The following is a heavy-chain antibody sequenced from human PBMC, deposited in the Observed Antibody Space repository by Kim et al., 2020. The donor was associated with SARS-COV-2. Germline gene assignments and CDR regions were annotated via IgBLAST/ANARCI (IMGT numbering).Heavy chain of an antibody. CDR3: ARDGVYSADY. D-gene: IGHD2-8*01. V-gene: IGHV3-7*03. CDR2: IRHDGSEE. J-gene: IGHJ4*02. CDR1: GFTFSNYL. Sequence: GGSLRLSCAASGFTFSNYLMCWVRQTPGQGLEWVGNIRHDGSEEYYVDSVRGRFTISRDNAKNSLYLQMNSLRPEDTAVYYCARDGVYSADYWGQGTLVTVSS.